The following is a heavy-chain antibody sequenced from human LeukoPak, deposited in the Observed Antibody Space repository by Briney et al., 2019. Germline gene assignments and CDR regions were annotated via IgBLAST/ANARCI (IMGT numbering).Heavy chain of an antibody. D-gene: IGHD3-22*01. CDR3: AKVPALYYDSSGYDY. Sequence: GGSLRLSCAASGFNFSSYAMSWVRQAPGKGLEWVSALSGSGGTPYYADSVKGRFTISRDNSKNTLDLQMNSLRVEDTAVYYCAKVPALYYDSSGYDYWGQGTLVTVSS. CDR2: LSGSGGTP. V-gene: IGHV3-23*01. J-gene: IGHJ4*02. CDR1: GFNFSSYA.